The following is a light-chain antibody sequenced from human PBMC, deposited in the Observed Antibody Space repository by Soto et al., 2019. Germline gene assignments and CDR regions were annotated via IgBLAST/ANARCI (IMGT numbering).Light chain of an antibody. J-gene: IGLJ1*01. CDR3: SSYTSSIIDYV. CDR1: SRDVGGYNY. CDR2: EVS. Sequence: QSALTQPASVSGSPGQSITISCTGTSRDVGGYNYVSWYQQHPGKAPKLMIYEVSNRPSGVSNRFSGSKSGNTASLTISGLQAEDEADYYCSSYTSSIIDYVFGTRTKLTVL. V-gene: IGLV2-14*01.